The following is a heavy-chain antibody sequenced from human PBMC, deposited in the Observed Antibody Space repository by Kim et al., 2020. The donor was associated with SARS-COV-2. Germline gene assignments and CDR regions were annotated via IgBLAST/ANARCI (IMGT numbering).Heavy chain of an antibody. J-gene: IGHJ6*04. D-gene: IGHD3-10*01. CDR2: ISYDGSNK. CDR3: ARVTPYGSGSYYFLDV. Sequence: GGSLRLSCAASGFTFSSYAMHWVRQAPGKGLEWVAVISYDGSNKYYADSVKGRFTISRDNSKNTLYLQMNSLRAEDTAVYYCARVTPYGSGSYYFLDVWGKGTTVTVSS. CDR1: GFTFSSYA. V-gene: IGHV3-30*04.